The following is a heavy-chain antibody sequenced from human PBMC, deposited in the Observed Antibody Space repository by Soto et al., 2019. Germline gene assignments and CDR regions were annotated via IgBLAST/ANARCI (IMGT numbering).Heavy chain of an antibody. J-gene: IGHJ4*02. D-gene: IGHD5-18*01. CDR3: ARTGWIQLWFDY. CDR2: IYYSGIS. Sequence: QVQLLESGPGLVKPSQTLSLICNVSGASISSGGYYWSWLRQRPGGGLEWLGFIYYSGISHYNPSLKSRATISVDTSKNQFSLTLISVTAADTAVYYCARTGWIQLWFDYWGQGALVTVS. CDR1: GASISSGGYY. V-gene: IGHV4-31*03.